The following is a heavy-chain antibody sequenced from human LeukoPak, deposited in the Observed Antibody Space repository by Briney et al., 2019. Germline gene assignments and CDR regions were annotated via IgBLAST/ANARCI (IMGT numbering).Heavy chain of an antibody. V-gene: IGHV3-64*01. J-gene: IGHJ6*02. CDR1: GFTFSSYA. CDR2: ISSNGGST. CDR3: ARGGGYDILTGYYPPTYYYYGMDV. D-gene: IGHD3-9*01. Sequence: GGSLRLSCAASGFTFSSYAMHWVRQAPGRGLEYVSAISSNGGSTYYANSVKGRFTISRDNSKNTLYLQMGSLRAEDMAVYYCARGGGYDILTGYYPPTYYYYGMDVWGQGTTVTVSS.